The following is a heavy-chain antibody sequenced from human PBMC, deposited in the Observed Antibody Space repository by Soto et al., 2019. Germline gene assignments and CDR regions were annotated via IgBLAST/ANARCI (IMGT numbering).Heavy chain of an antibody. CDR2: INQSGRT. Sequence: PSETLSLTCAVYGGSFSGYYWTWIRQPPGKGLEWIGEINQSGRTNYNPSLKSRVTISVDTSKNQFSLKLSSMTAADTALYYCARGISVRGVVKGGAPEKYYLDSWGRGTLVTVSS. J-gene: IGHJ4*02. D-gene: IGHD3-3*01. CDR1: GGSFSGYY. CDR3: ARGISVRGVVKGGAPEKYYLDS. V-gene: IGHV4-34*01.